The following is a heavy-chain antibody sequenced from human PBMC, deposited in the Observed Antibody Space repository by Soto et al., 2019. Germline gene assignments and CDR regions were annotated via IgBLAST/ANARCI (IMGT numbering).Heavy chain of an antibody. D-gene: IGHD2-2*01. CDR2: IYYSGST. CDR1: GGSISSSSYY. J-gene: IGHJ2*01. Sequence: QLQLQESGPGLVKPSETLSLTCTVSGGSISSSSYYWGWIRQPPGKGLEWIGSIYYSGSTYYNPSLKSRVTISVDTSKNQFSLKLSSGTAADTAVYYCATAYYIVVGGGHRIKKKNWYFDLWGRGTLVTVSS. V-gene: IGHV4-39*01. CDR3: ATAYYIVVGGGHRIKKKNWYFDL.